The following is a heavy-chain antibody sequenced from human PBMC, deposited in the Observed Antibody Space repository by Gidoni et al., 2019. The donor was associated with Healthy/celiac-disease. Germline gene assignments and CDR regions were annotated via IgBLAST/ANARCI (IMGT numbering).Heavy chain of an antibody. Sequence: QVQLQQWGAGLLKPSETLSLTCAVYGGSFSGYYWSWIRQPPGKGLEWIGEINHSGRTNYNPSLKSRVTISVDTSKNQFSLKLSSVTAAYTAVYYCARGLKMVRGSTYYYYYMDVWGKGTTVTVSS. D-gene: IGHD3-10*01. J-gene: IGHJ6*03. CDR2: INHSGRT. V-gene: IGHV4-34*01. CDR3: ARGLKMVRGSTYYYYYMDV. CDR1: GGSFSGYY.